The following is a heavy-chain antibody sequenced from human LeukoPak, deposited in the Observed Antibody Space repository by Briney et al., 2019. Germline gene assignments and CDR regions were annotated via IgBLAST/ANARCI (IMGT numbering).Heavy chain of an antibody. D-gene: IGHD2-15*01. CDR3: ARIHRYCSGGACYVLDN. Sequence: MTSETLSLTCVVSGGSVSGYYWGWIRQPPGRGLEWIGYVYYSGSTNYNPSFRSRITISVDTSRNQFSLQLSSETAADTAVYYCARIHRYCSGGACYVLDNWGQGTLVAVSS. CDR1: GGSVSGYY. J-gene: IGHJ4*02. CDR2: VYYSGST. V-gene: IGHV4-59*02.